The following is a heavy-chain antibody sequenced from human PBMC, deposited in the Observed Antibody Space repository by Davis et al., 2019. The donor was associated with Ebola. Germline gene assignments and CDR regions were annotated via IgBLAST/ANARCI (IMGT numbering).Heavy chain of an antibody. CDR3: ARQSSVRAARHVFDY. CDR1: GGSISSYY. V-gene: IGHV4-59*08. D-gene: IGHD6-6*01. CDR2: IYYSGGT. J-gene: IGHJ4*02. Sequence: SETLSLTCTVSGGSISSYYWSWIRQPPGKGLEWIGYIYYSGGTNYNPSLKSRVTISVDTSKNQFSLKLSSVSAADTAVYYCARQSSVRAARHVFDYWGQGTLVTVSS.